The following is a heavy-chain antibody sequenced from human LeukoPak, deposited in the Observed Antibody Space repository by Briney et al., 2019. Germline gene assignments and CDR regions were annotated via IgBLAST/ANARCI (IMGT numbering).Heavy chain of an antibody. V-gene: IGHV4-4*07. CDR2: IYTSGST. J-gene: IGHJ4*02. D-gene: IGHD6-13*01. CDR1: GGSISRYD. CDR3: ARDHIAAAGTIDY. Sequence: PSETLCLTCTVSGGSISRYDLSWIRQPAGKGLEWIGRIYTSGSTNYNPSLKSRVTMSVDKSKNQFSLKLSSVTAADTAVYYCARDHIAAAGTIDYWGQETLVTVAS.